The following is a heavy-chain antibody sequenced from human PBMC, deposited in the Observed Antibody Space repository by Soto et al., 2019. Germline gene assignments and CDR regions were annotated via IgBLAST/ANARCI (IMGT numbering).Heavy chain of an antibody. CDR3: ARDRMHLWPDAFDI. V-gene: IGHV3-33*01. CDR1: VFTFSSYG. Sequence: QVQLVESGGGVVQPGRSLRLSCAASVFTFSSYGMHWVRHAPGKGLEWVAVIWYDGSNKYYADSVKGRFTISRDNSKNTLYLQMNSLRAEDTAVYYCARDRMHLWPDAFDIWGQGTMVTVSS. D-gene: IGHD3-10*01. J-gene: IGHJ3*02. CDR2: IWYDGSNK.